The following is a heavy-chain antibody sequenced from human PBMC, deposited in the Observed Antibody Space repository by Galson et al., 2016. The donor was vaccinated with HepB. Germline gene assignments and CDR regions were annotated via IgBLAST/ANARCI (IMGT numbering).Heavy chain of an antibody. J-gene: IGHJ3*02. D-gene: IGHD2-2*01. V-gene: IGHV6-1*01. Sequence: CAISGDSVSSNTAAWNWIRQSPSRGLEWLGRTYYRSKWYNDYAVSVKSRITINPDTSKNQFSLKLSSVTAADTAVYYCARQAYCSRASCQERDTDAFDIWGRGTMVTVSS. CDR3: ARQAYCSRASCQERDTDAFDI. CDR1: GDSVSSNTAA. CDR2: TYYRSKWYN.